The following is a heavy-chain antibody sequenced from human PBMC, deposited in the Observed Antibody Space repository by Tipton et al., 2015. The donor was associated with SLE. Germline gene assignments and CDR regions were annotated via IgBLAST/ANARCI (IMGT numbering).Heavy chain of an antibody. CDR1: GGSISSHY. CDR3: AREWGDAFDI. J-gene: IGHJ3*02. D-gene: IGHD3-16*01. CDR2: IYYSGRI. Sequence: TLSLTCTVSGGSISSHYWSWIRQPPGKGLEWIGYIYYSGRISYNPSLKSRVTISVDTSKNQFSLKLSSVTAADTAVYYCAREWGDAFDIWGQGTMVTVSS. V-gene: IGHV4-59*11.